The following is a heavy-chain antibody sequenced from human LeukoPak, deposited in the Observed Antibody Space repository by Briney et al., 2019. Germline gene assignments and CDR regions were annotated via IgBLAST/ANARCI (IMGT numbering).Heavy chain of an antibody. CDR3: AGWSIPRGVTHMDV. CDR2: IYYSGST. CDR1: GGSISSYY. J-gene: IGHJ6*03. D-gene: IGHD3-10*01. V-gene: IGHV4-59*01. Sequence: SETLSLTCTVSGGSISSYYWSWIRQPPGKGLEWIGYIYYSGSTNYNPSFKSRVTISVDTSKNQFSLKLSSVTAADTAVYYCAGWSIPRGVTHMDVWGKGTTVTVSS.